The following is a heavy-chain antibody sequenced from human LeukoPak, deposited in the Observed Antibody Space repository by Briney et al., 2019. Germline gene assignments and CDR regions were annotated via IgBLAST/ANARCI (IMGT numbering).Heavy chain of an antibody. Sequence: SVKVSCKASGGTFSSYAISWVRHAPGQGLEWMGGFIPIFGTANYAQKFQGRGTITADESTSTAYMELSSLRSEDTAVYYCARDRYDTPFKDNGTTGGDYWGQGTLVTVSS. CDR1: GGTFSSYA. CDR3: ARDRYDTPFKDNGTTGGDY. V-gene: IGHV1-69*01. D-gene: IGHD5-12*01. CDR2: FIPIFGTA. J-gene: IGHJ4*02.